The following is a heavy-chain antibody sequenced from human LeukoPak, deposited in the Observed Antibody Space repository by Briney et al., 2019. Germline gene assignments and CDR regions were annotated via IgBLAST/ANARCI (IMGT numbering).Heavy chain of an antibody. CDR3: ARVLAANGWFDP. D-gene: IGHD2-2*01. Sequence: ASVKVSCKASGYTFTSYYMHWVRQAPGQGLEWMGIINPSGGSTSYAQKFQGRVTMTRDMSTSTVYMELSSLRSEDTAVYYCARVLAANGWFDPWDQGTLVTVSS. CDR2: INPSGGST. J-gene: IGHJ5*02. V-gene: IGHV1-46*01. CDR1: GYTFTSYY.